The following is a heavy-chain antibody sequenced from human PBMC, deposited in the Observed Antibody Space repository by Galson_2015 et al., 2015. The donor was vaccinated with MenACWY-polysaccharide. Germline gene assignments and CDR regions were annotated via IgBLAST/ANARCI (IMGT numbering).Heavy chain of an antibody. CDR1: GFTFSSYG. J-gene: IGHJ4*02. CDR3: AKDRTARVRGAVDY. V-gene: IGHV3-30*18. CDR2: ISYDGSNK. Sequence: SLRLSCAASGFTFSSYGMHWVRQAPGKGLEWVAVISYDGSNKYYADSVKGRFTISGDNSKNTLYLQMNSLKAEDTAVYYCAKDRTARVRGAVDYWGQGTLVTVSS. D-gene: IGHD3-10*01.